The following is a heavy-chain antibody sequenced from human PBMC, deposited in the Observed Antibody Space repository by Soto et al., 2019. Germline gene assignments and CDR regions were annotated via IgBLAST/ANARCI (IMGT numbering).Heavy chain of an antibody. J-gene: IGHJ4*02. CDR1: GYTFTSYG. D-gene: IGHD3-9*01. CDR3: ARGWDILTGYSRSGPFDY. CDR2: INPSGGST. V-gene: IGHV1-46*03. Sequence: ASVKVSCKASGYTFTSYGISWVRQAPGQGHEWMGIINPSGGSTSYAQKFQGRVTMTRDTSTSTVYMELSSLRSEDTAVYYCARGWDILTGYSRSGPFDYWGQGTLVTVSS.